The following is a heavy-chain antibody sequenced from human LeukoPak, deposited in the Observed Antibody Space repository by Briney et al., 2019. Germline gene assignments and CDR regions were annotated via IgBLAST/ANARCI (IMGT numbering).Heavy chain of an antibody. Sequence: GGSLRLSCSASGFTLSSYWLSWVRPAPGKGLEWVANIKQDGSEKYYVDSVKGRFTIARDNAKNSLYLQMNSLRAEETAVYYCAKSGQYYFDYWGQGTLVTVSS. J-gene: IGHJ4*02. CDR1: GFTLSSYW. D-gene: IGHD3-10*01. V-gene: IGHV3-7*01. CDR2: IKQDGSEK. CDR3: AKSGQYYFDY.